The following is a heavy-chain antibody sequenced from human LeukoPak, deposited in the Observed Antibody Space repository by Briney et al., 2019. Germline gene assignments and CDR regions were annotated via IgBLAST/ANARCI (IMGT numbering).Heavy chain of an antibody. CDR2: IYYSGRT. Sequence: SETLSLTCTVSGGSISSHYWSWIRQPPGKGLEWIGYIYYSGRTNYNPSLKSRVTISLDTSENQFSLRLSSVTAADTAVYYCARAGTAEGGTIQDYWGQGALVTVSS. J-gene: IGHJ4*02. CDR3: ARAGTAEGGTIQDY. V-gene: IGHV4-59*11. CDR1: GGSISSHY. D-gene: IGHD1-14*01.